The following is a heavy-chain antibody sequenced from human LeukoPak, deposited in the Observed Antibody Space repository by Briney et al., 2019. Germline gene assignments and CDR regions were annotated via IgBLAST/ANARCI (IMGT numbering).Heavy chain of an antibody. CDR3: ARGVPDAFDI. Sequence: PSQTLSLTCTVSGGSISSGGYYWSWIRQHPGKGLEWIGYIYHSGSTYYNPSLKSRVTISVDRSKNQFSLKLSSVTAADTAVYYCARGVPDAFDIWGQGTMVTVSS. J-gene: IGHJ3*02. D-gene: IGHD5/OR15-5a*01. CDR2: IYHSGST. V-gene: IGHV4-30-2*01. CDR1: GGSISSGGYY.